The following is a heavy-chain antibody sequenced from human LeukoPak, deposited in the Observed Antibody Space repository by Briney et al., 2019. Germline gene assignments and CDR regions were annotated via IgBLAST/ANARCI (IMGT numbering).Heavy chain of an antibody. CDR2: ISSSSSYI. Sequence: GSLRLSCAASGFTFSSYSINWVRQAPGKGLEWVSSISSSSSYIYYADSVKGRFTISRDNAKNSLYLQTNSLRAEDTAVYYCASGPGYSYGLYYYYMDVWGKGTTVTVSS. V-gene: IGHV3-21*01. CDR1: GFTFSSYS. CDR3: ASGPGYSYGLYYYYMDV. J-gene: IGHJ6*03. D-gene: IGHD5-18*01.